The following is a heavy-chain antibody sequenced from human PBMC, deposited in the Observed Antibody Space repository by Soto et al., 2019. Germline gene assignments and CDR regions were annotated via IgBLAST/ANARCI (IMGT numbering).Heavy chain of an antibody. CDR1: GGSVSRGSYY. CDR3: ARERRDGYNFGIPSYYFDY. Sequence: SETLSLTCTVSGGSVSRGSYYWSWIRQPPGKGLEWIGYIYYSGSTNYNPSLKSRVTISVDTSKNQFSLKLSSVTAADTAVYYCARERRDGYNFGIPSYYFDYWGQGTLVTVSS. D-gene: IGHD5-12*01. V-gene: IGHV4-61*01. J-gene: IGHJ4*02. CDR2: IYYSGST.